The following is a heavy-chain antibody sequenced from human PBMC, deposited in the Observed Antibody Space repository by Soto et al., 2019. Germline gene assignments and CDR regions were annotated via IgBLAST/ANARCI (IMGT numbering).Heavy chain of an antibody. Sequence: PGGSLRLSCVASEFSFSNYNMNWVRQAPGKGLECVSYITGGSTIYYADSVKGRFTVSRDNAENSLYLQMNSLRDEDTAVYYCARGPNTAVAGRFDYWGQGTLVTVSS. CDR2: ITGGSTI. CDR1: EFSFSNYN. CDR3: ARGPNTAVAGRFDY. J-gene: IGHJ4*02. V-gene: IGHV3-48*02. D-gene: IGHD6-19*01.